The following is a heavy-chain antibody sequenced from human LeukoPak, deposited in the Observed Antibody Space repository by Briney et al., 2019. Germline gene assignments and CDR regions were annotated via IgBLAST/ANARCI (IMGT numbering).Heavy chain of an antibody. D-gene: IGHD3-10*01. Sequence: GGSLRLSCAASGFTFSNAWMSWVRQAPGKGLEWVGRIKSETDGGTTDYAAPVKGRFTISRDDSKNTLYLQMNSLKTEDTAVYYCTTGRYYYGSVVDYWGQGTLVTVSS. CDR2: IKSETDGGTT. J-gene: IGHJ4*02. CDR3: TTGRYYYGSVVDY. CDR1: GFTFSNAW. V-gene: IGHV3-15*01.